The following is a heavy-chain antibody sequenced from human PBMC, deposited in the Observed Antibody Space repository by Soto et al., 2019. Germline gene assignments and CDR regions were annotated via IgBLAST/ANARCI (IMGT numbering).Heavy chain of an antibody. Sequence: EVQLVESGGGLVKPGGSLTLSCAASDFTFTNAWMNWVRQAPGKGLEWVGRIKSKSDGGTTDYAAPVKGRFAISRDDSKTTLYLQMNSLKTEDTAMYYCIPMASSGDGYRPFEYWGQGALVTVST. CDR2: IKSKSDGGTT. D-gene: IGHD5-18*01. CDR1: DFTFTNAW. CDR3: IPMASSGDGYRPFEY. V-gene: IGHV3-15*07. J-gene: IGHJ4*02.